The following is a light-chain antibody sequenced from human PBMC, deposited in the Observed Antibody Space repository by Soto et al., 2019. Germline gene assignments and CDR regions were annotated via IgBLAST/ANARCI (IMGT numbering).Light chain of an antibody. J-gene: IGKJ1*01. Sequence: DIQMTQSPSTLSASVGDRVTITCRASQSISSWLAWYQQKPGTAPNLLIYKASTLQGGVPSRFSGSGSGTEFTLTISSLQPDDSAIYYCQQYSDNWKFGQGTKVEIK. CDR1: QSISSW. CDR3: QQYSDNWK. V-gene: IGKV1-5*03. CDR2: KAS.